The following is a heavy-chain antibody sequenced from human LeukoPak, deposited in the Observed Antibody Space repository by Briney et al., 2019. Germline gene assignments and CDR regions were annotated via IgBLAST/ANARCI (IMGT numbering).Heavy chain of an antibody. J-gene: IGHJ3*02. Sequence: GASVKVSCKASGYNFNSYAFSWVRQAPGQGLEWMAWISAYNGITNYVQKVQGRVTVTTDTSTSTAYMELRSLRSDDTAMYYCARGTALAGHDAFDIWGQGTMVTVSS. D-gene: IGHD6-19*01. CDR2: ISAYNGIT. CDR1: GYNFNSYA. CDR3: ARGTALAGHDAFDI. V-gene: IGHV1-18*01.